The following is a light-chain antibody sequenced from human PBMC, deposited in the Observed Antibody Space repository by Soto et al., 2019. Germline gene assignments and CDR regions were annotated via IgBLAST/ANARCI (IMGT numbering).Light chain of an antibody. V-gene: IGLV2-11*01. CDR2: DVT. CDR3: CSFAASHTLV. J-gene: IGLJ3*02. Sequence: QSALTQLRSVSGSPGQSVTISCTGTSSDVGRYNHVSWYQHHPGKAPKVTIYDVTERPSGVPDRFSGSKSGNTASLTISGRQAEDEADYYCCSFAASHTLVFGGGTKLTLL. CDR1: SSDVGRYNH.